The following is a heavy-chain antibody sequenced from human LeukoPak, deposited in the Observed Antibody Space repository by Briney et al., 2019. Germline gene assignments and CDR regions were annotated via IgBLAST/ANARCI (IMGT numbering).Heavy chain of an antibody. J-gene: IGHJ4*02. V-gene: IGHV3-23*01. CDR3: ARESRYRDYFDY. CDR1: GFTFSSYA. Sequence: AGSLRISCAAPGFTFSSYAISWVRQAPGKGLEWVSGVSPSGNTTYYPDSVKGRFAISRDNAKNTVYLQMNSVRADDTAVYYCARESRYRDYFDYWGQGTMVTVSS. D-gene: IGHD1-14*01. CDR2: VSPSGNTT.